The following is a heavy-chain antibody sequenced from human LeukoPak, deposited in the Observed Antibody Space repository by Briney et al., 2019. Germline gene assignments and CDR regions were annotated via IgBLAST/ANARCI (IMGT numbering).Heavy chain of an antibody. D-gene: IGHD3-22*01. V-gene: IGHV3-23*01. Sequence: GGSLRLSCAASGFTFSSYAMSWVRQAPGKGLEWVSAISGSGGSTYYADSVKGRFTISRDKSKNTLYLQMNSLRAEDTAVYYCAKQSGYSEYFQHWGQGTLVTVSS. CDR1: GFTFSSYA. CDR3: AKQSGYSEYFQH. J-gene: IGHJ1*01. CDR2: ISGSGGST.